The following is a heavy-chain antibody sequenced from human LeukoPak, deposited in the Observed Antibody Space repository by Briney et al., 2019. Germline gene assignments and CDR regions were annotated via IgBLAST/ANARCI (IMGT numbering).Heavy chain of an antibody. D-gene: IGHD3-10*01. V-gene: IGHV7-4-1*02. CDR3: ARDGVTMVRGVIIEGFDP. Sequence: ASVKVSCKASGYTFTSYAMNWVRQAPGQGLEWMGWINTNTGNPTYAQGFTGRFVFSLDTSVNTAYLQISSLKAEDTAVYYCARDGVTMVRGVIIEGFDPWGQGTLVTVSS. CDR2: INTNTGNP. J-gene: IGHJ5*02. CDR1: GYTFTSYA.